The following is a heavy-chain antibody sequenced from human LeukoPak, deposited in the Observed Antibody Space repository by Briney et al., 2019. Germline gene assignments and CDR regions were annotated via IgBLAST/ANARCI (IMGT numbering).Heavy chain of an antibody. V-gene: IGHV3-30*02. J-gene: IGHJ4*02. CDR1: GFTFGDYA. CDR2: IRYDGSKK. CDR3: XXXXRPNSYSSSWLDC. D-gene: IGHD6-13*01. Sequence: GGSLRLSCTASGFTFGDYALTWVRQAPAKGLEWVAFIRYDGSKKYYADSVKGRFTISRDDSKNTLYLQMNSLRAGDTGLYYCXXXXRPNSYSSSWLDCWGQGTLITVSS.